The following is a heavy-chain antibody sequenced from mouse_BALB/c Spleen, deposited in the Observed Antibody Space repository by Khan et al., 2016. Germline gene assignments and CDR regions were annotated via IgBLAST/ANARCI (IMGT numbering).Heavy chain of an antibody. D-gene: IGHD1-1*01. V-gene: IGHV1-66*01. Sequence: QVQLKQSGPELVKPGASVKISCKASGYSFTSYYIHWVKQRPGQGLAWIGWIFPGSGNTKYDEKFKGKATLTADTSSSTAYMQRSRRTSEDTAVYLGESSYYYGRLYYFDSWGKGTTLTVSS. J-gene: IGHJ2*01. CDR3: ESSYYYGRLYYFDS. CDR1: GYSFTSYY. CDR2: IFPGSGNT.